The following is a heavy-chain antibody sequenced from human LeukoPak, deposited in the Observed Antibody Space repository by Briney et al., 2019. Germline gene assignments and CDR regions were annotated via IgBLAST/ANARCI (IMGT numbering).Heavy chain of an antibody. CDR2: ISSSSSTI. CDR3: ARDHVINQAPPGF. V-gene: IGHV3-48*01. D-gene: IGHD3-10*01. CDR1: GFTFSSYG. Sequence: GGSLRLSCAASGFTFSSYGMNWVRQAPGKGLEWVSYISSSSSTIYYADSVKGRFTISRDNAKNLLYLQMNSLRAEDTAVYYCARDHVINQAPPGFWGQGTLVTVSS. J-gene: IGHJ4*02.